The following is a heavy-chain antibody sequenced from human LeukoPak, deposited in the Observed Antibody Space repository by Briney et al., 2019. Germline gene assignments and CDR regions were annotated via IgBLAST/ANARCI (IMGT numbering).Heavy chain of an antibody. CDR1: GYTFTSYG. CDR2: ISAYNGNT. J-gene: IGHJ4*02. Sequence: ASVKVSCKASGYTFTSYGISWVRQAPGQGLEWMGWISAYNGNTNYAQKLQGRVTMTTDTSTSTAYMELRSLRSDDPAVYYCARVPLPGPYYYHDSSGYYIFWGQGTLVTVSS. D-gene: IGHD3-22*01. V-gene: IGHV1-18*01. CDR3: ARVPLPGPYYYHDSSGYYIF.